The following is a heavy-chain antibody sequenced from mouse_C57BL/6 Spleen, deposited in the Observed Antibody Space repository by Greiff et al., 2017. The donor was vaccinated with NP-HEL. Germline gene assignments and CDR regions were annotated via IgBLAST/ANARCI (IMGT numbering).Heavy chain of an antibody. J-gene: IGHJ4*01. D-gene: IGHD2-4*01. Sequence: EVKLMESGGGLVKPGGSLKLSCAASGFTFSDYGMHWVRQAPEKGLEWVAYSSSGSSTIYYADTVKGRFTISRDNAKNTLFLQMTSLRSEDTAMYYCARRLDYDGAMDYWGQGTSVTVSS. V-gene: IGHV5-17*01. CDR2: SSSGSSTI. CDR1: GFTFSDYG. CDR3: ARRLDYDGAMDY.